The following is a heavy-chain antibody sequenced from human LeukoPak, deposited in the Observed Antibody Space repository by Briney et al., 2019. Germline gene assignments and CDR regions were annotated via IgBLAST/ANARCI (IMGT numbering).Heavy chain of an antibody. V-gene: IGHV1-24*01. Sequence: ASVKVSCKVSGYTLTELSMHWVRQAPGKGLEWMGGFDPEDGETIYAQKFQGRVTMTEDTSTDTAYMELSSLRSEDTAVYYCATYNLYGAAHNDAFDIWGQGTMDTVSS. D-gene: IGHD4-17*01. J-gene: IGHJ3*02. CDR1: GYTLTELS. CDR2: FDPEDGET. CDR3: ATYNLYGAAHNDAFDI.